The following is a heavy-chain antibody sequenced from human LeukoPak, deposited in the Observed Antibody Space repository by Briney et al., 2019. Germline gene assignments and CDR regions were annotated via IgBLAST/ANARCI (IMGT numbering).Heavy chain of an antibody. D-gene: IGHD3-3*01. V-gene: IGHV1-2*02. J-gene: IGHJ3*02. CDR2: INPTNGAT. Sequence: ASVKVSCKASGYTFTSYYMHWVRQAPGQGLEWMGWINPTNGATKYAEKFQGRVTMTRDTSISTAYMELSRLRSDDTAVYYRARYYDFWSGYPSFDIWGQGTMVTVSS. CDR3: ARYYDFWSGYPSFDI. CDR1: GYTFTSYY.